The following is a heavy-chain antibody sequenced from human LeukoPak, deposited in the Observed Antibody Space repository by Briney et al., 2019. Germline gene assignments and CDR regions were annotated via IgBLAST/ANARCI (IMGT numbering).Heavy chain of an antibody. J-gene: IGHJ6*02. CDR2: IKPDGSES. Sequence: GGSLRLCCAASGFTFSSYWMAWVRQSPGKGLEWVGNIKPDGSESYYVDSLKGRFTISRDNAQNSLYLQMKSLRDEDTAVYYCARAAVASPGDVWGQGTTVTVSS. V-gene: IGHV3-7*04. CDR1: GFTFSSYW. CDR3: ARAAVASPGDV. D-gene: IGHD6-19*01.